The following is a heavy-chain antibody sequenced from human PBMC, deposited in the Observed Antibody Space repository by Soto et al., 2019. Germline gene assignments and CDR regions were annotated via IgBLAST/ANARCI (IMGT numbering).Heavy chain of an antibody. CDR1: GYTFTSYY. Sequence: ASVKVSCKASGYTFTSYYVHWVRQAPGQGLEWMGIIDPSGGSTTYAQKFQGRVSMTRDTSTRTVYMELSSLRSEDTAVYYCARGTVLRHFDWLLPDFDYWGQGSLVTVSS. V-gene: IGHV1-46*03. J-gene: IGHJ4*02. CDR3: ARGTVLRHFDWLLPDFDY. D-gene: IGHD3-9*01. CDR2: IDPSGGST.